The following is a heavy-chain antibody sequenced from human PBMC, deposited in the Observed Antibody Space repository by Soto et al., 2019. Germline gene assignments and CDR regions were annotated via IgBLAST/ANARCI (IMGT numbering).Heavy chain of an antibody. D-gene: IGHD6-19*01. Sequence: QVRLVQSGPEVRKPGFSVKVSCKASGASFTTSAVSWVRQAPGQGLEWMGGIVPIFGPEKYAPKFQGRLTISADESMNTFYMELGSLRSEDTAVYYCARGLEYSTGWHYLDYWGQGTLVTVSS. V-gene: IGHV1-69*01. J-gene: IGHJ4*02. CDR3: ARGLEYSTGWHYLDY. CDR2: IVPIFGPE. CDR1: GASFTTSA.